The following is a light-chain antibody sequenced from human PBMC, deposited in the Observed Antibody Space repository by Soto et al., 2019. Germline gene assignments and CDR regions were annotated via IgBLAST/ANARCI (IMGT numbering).Light chain of an antibody. Sequence: DIVMTQSPLSLPVNPGEAASISCRSSQSLLHSNGYNYVDWYLQKPGQSPQLLIYLCSYRATGVPDRFSGSGSGTDFTLKISRVGAEDVGLYYCMQARQSRWTFGQGTRVEIK. CDR3: MQARQSRWT. CDR2: LCS. V-gene: IGKV2-28*01. CDR1: QSLLHSNGYNY. J-gene: IGKJ1*01.